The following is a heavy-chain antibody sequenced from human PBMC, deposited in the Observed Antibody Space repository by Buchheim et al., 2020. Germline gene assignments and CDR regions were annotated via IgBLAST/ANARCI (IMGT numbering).Heavy chain of an antibody. D-gene: IGHD6-13*01. CDR3: ARPASDAVMNAAAGFGGFDY. J-gene: IGHJ4*02. Sequence: EVQLVQSGAEVKKPGESLRISCKGSGYSFTSYWISWVRQMPGKGLEWMGRIDPSDSYTNYSPSFQGHVTISADKSISTAYLQWSSLKASDTAMYYCARPASDAVMNAAAGFGGFDYWGQGTL. CDR2: IDPSDSYT. CDR1: GYSFTSYW. V-gene: IGHV5-10-1*03.